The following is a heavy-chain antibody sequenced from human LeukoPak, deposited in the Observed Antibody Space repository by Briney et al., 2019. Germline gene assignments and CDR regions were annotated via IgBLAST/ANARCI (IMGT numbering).Heavy chain of an antibody. CDR2: IYYSGST. V-gene: IGHV4-31*03. J-gene: IGHJ5*02. Sequence: PSETLSLTCTVSGGSISSGGYYWSWIRQHPGKGLEWIGYIYYSGSTYYNPSLKSRVTISVDTSKNQFSLKLSSVTAADTAVYYCARSKYTPAAGNLWGQGTLVTVSS. CDR1: GGSISSGGYY. D-gene: IGHD6-13*01. CDR3: ARSKYTPAAGNL.